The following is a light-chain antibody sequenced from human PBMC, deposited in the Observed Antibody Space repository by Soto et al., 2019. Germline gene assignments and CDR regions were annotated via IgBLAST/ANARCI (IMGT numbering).Light chain of an antibody. CDR1: QSISSY. J-gene: IGKJ1*01. CDR3: QQSYSTPPT. Sequence: DIQMTQSPSSLSASVGDRVTITCRASQSISSYLNWYQQKPGKAPKLLIYAASSLQSGVSSRFSGSGSGTDFTLTISSLQPEDFATYYCQQSYSTPPTFGQGTKV. CDR2: AAS. V-gene: IGKV1-39*01.